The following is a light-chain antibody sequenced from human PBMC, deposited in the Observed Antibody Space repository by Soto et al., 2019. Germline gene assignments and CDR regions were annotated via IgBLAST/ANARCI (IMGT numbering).Light chain of an antibody. CDR2: DAS. CDR1: QSVSSY. Sequence: EIVLTQSPATLSLSPGERATLSCRASQSVSSYLAWYQQKPGQAPRLLIYDASNRATGIPARFSGSGSGTDFTLTISSLEPEDFEAYYCQQRSNWPPVFTFGPGTKVDIK. V-gene: IGKV3-11*01. CDR3: QQRSNWPPVFT. J-gene: IGKJ3*01.